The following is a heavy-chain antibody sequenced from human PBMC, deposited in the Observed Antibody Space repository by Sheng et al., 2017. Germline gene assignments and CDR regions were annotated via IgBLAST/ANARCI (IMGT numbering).Heavy chain of an antibody. CDR1: GGSFSGYY. Sequence: QVQLQQWGAGLLKPSETLSLTCAVYGGSFSGYYWSWIRQPPREGAWSGLGKVNHSGSTNYNPSLKSRVTISVDTSKNQFSLKLSSVTAADTAVYYCARVRSSSWYRFDYWGQGTLVTVSS. V-gene: IGHV4-34*01. CDR3: ARVRSSSWYRFDY. CDR2: VNHSGST. J-gene: IGHJ4*02. D-gene: IGHD6-13*01.